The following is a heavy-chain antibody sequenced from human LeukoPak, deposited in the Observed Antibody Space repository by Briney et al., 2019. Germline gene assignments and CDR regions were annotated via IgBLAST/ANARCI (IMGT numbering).Heavy chain of an antibody. D-gene: IGHD3-3*01. CDR1: GFTFSSYW. V-gene: IGHV3-7*01. Sequence: GGSLRLSCAASGFTFSSYWMSWVRQAPGKGLEWVANIKQDGSEKYYVDSVKGRFTISRDNAKNSLYLQMNSLRAEDTAVYYCARATGAGTVFGLHYYYYMDVWGKGTTVTVSS. J-gene: IGHJ6*03. CDR3: ARATGAGTVFGLHYYYYMDV. CDR2: IKQDGSEK.